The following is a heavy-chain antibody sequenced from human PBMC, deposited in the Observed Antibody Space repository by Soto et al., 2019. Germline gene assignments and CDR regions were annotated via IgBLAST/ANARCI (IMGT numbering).Heavy chain of an antibody. CDR2: ISANSGNT. CDR3: ARAGASNWNYVSSSS. D-gene: IGHD1-7*01. J-gene: IGHJ4*02. Sequence: GASVKVSCKASGYSFTSYGFNWVRQAPGQGLEWMGWISANSGNTNYAQNLQGRVTMTTDTSTSTAYMELRSLTSDDTAVYYCARAGASNWNYVSSSSWGQGTLVTVSS. V-gene: IGHV1-18*04. CDR1: GYSFTSYG.